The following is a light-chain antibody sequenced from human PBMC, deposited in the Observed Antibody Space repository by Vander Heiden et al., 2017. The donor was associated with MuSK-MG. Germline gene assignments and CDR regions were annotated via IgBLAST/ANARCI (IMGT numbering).Light chain of an antibody. J-gene: IGLJ3*02. V-gene: IGLV3-9*01. Sequence: SFELAQPPSVSVAPGQTARITCGANNIGTKNVHWYQQKPGQALGRVIYRDNKRPSEISERFSGSNSGNTATLTISRAQVGDEADYYCQLWDTTTGGCGGGTKL. CDR3: QLWDTTTGG. CDR1: NIGTKN. CDR2: RDN.